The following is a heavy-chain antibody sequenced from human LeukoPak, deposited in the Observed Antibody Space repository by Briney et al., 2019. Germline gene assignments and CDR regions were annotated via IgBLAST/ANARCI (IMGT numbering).Heavy chain of an antibody. CDR2: ISPRGT. CDR1: GGSFTGYY. D-gene: IGHD2-2*01. V-gene: IGHV4-34*01. J-gene: IGHJ4*02. CDR3: ASGSYSSIGYF. Sequence: SETLSLTCVMYGGSFTGYYWSWIRQSPDKGLEWLGEISPRGTKYNPSLKSRATISLDTTKNQFSLILSSVTAADAAVYFCASGSYSSIGYFWSQGTLVTVSS.